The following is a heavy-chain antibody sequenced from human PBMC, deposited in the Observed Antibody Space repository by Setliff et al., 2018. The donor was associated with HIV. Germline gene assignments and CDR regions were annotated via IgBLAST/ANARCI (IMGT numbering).Heavy chain of an antibody. CDR2: IFHSGDT. CDR1: GVSVGSGDYY. D-gene: IGHD6-6*01. CDR3: ATRPRIAARPFDY. V-gene: IGHV4-31*03. J-gene: IGHJ4*02. Sequence: PSETLSLTCSVSGVSVGSGDYYWHWIRQHPEKALEWIGYIFHSGDTYYNPSLKSRISMSVATSKNQFSLELTSLTAADTAVYYCATRPRIAARPFDYWGQGMLVTVSS.